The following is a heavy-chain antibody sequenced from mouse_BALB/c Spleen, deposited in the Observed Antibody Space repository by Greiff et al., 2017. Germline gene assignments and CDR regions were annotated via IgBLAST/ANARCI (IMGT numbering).Heavy chain of an antibody. J-gene: IGHJ1*01. Sequence: VQLQQSGPELEKPGASVKICCKASGYSFTGYNMNWVKQSNGKSLEWIGNIDPYYGGTSYNQKFKGKATLTVDKSSSTAYMQLKGLTSEDSAVYYCARDYYGSSPRYWYFDVWGAGTTVTVSS. D-gene: IGHD1-1*01. CDR1: GYSFTGYN. CDR2: IDPYYGGT. V-gene: IGHV1-39*01. CDR3: ARDYYGSSPRYWYFDV.